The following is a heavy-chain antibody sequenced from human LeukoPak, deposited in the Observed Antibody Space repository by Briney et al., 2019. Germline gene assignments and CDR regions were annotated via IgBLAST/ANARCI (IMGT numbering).Heavy chain of an antibody. D-gene: IGHD3-3*01. J-gene: IGHJ6*03. CDR2: ISSSSSYI. Sequence: PGGSLRLSCAASGFTFSSYSMNWVRQAPGKGLEWVSSISSSSSYIYYADSVKGRFTISRDNAKNSLYLQMNSLRAEDTAVYYCARRQRITIFGVVSYYYYYMDVWGEGTTVTVSS. V-gene: IGHV3-21*01. CDR1: GFTFSSYS. CDR3: ARRQRITIFGVVSYYYYYMDV.